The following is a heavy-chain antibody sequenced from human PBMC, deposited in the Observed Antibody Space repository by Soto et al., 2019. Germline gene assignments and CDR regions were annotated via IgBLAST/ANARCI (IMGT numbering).Heavy chain of an antibody. V-gene: IGHV4-59*08. D-gene: IGHD3-10*01. CDR2: IYYAGTT. Sequence: SETLSLTCTVSGASFSPNYWAWIRQPPGKGLEWIGYIYYAGTTRYNPSLESRVTISLDTSKNQFSLRLSSVTAADTAIYYCTSHSYYDHSWWGQGTLVTVSS. CDR3: TSHSYYDHSW. CDR1: GASFSPNY. J-gene: IGHJ4*02.